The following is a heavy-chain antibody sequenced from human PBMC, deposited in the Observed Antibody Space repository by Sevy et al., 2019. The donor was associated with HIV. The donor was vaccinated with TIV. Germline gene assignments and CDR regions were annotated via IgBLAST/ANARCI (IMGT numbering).Heavy chain of an antibody. D-gene: IGHD6-19*01. CDR3: VSLFLSYRSGWSYFDY. J-gene: IGHJ4*02. V-gene: IGHV3-66*02. CDR1: GFTANDKY. CDR2: IFSSGST. Sequence: GGSLRLSCAISGFTANDKYIIWVRQAPGKGLEWVSVIFSSGSTYYADSAKGRFTISRDNSKNTVDLQMNSVRAEDTAVYYCVSLFLSYRSGWSYFDYWGQGTLVTVSS.